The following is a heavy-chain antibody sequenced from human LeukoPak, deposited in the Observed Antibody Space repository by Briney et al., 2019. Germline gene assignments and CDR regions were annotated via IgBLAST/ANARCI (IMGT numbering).Heavy chain of an antibody. J-gene: IGHJ4*02. D-gene: IGHD6-13*01. CDR3: ARGRKRYVGIAAADFDY. V-gene: IGHV1-46*01. CDR2: INPSGGST. CDR1: GYTFTSYY. Sequence: GASVKVSCKASGYTFTSYYMHWVRQAPGQGLEWMGIINPSGGSTSYAQKFQGRVTMTRNTSISTAYMELSSLRSEDTAVYYCARGRKRYVGIAAADFDYWGQGTLVTVSS.